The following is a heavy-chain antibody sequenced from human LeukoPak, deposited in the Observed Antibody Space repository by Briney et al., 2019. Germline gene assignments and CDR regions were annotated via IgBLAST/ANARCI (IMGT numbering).Heavy chain of an antibody. CDR1: GLTFSTYA. CDR2: ISYDGSNR. V-gene: IGHV3-30-3*01. D-gene: IGHD4-17*01. Sequence: GRSLRLSCAASGLTFSTYAMNWVRQTPGKGLEWVAIISYDGSNRYYADSVKGRFTVSRDNSKNTLYLQMNSLRAEDTAVYYCARRTVTTIADYWGQGTLVTVSS. J-gene: IGHJ4*02. CDR3: ARRTVTTIADY.